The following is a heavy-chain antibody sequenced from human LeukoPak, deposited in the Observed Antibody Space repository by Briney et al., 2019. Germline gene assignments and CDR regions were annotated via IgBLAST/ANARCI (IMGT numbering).Heavy chain of an antibody. V-gene: IGHV6-1*01. Sequence: SQTLSLTCAISGDSVSSKSAAWNWIRQSPSRGLEWLGRTYYRSKWYNDYAVSVKSRITINPDTSKNQFSLQLNSVTPEDTAVYYCARESGSSGWYLDYYGMDVWGQGTTVTVSS. CDR2: TYYRSKWYN. D-gene: IGHD6-19*01. J-gene: IGHJ6*02. CDR1: GDSVSSKSAA. CDR3: ARESGSSGWYLDYYGMDV.